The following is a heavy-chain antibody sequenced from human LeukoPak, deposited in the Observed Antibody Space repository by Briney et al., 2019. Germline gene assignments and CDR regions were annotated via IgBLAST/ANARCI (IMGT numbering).Heavy chain of an antibody. Sequence: ASVKVSCKASGYSFTKYAMNWVRQAPGHGLEWMGWINTKTGNPTYAQGFTGRFVFSLDTSVSTAFLQISSLKAEDTAVYYCARISGDFGHLGDPWGQGTLVTVSS. CDR2: INTKTGNP. CDR1: GYSFTKYA. D-gene: IGHD3-16*01. CDR3: ARISGDFGHLGDP. J-gene: IGHJ5*02. V-gene: IGHV7-4-1*02.